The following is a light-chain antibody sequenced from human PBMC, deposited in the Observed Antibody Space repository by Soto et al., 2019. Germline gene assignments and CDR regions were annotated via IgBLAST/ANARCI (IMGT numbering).Light chain of an antibody. CDR2: GAF. Sequence: EIVLTHSPATLSLSPCERATLSFSASPSVTNYLAWYQQKPGQPPRLLIYGAFNRAAGIPARFSGSGSGTDFTLTISSLEPEDSAVYYCQQRNIWPPVTFGQGTRLEIK. J-gene: IGKJ5*01. V-gene: IGKV3-11*01. CDR3: QQRNIWPPVT. CDR1: PSVTNY.